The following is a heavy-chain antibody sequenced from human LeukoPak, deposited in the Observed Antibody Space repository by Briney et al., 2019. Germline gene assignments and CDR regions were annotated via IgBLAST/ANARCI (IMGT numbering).Heavy chain of an antibody. CDR2: ISSSSYI. J-gene: IGHJ6*04. D-gene: IGHD5-18*01. CDR3: AMGYSYEYHYAMDV. Sequence: GGSLRLSYAASGFTFSSYSMNWVRQAPGKGLEWVSSISSSSYIYYADSVKGRFTISRDNAKNSLYLQMNSLRAEDTAVYYCAMGYSYEYHYAMDVWGKGTTVTVSS. V-gene: IGHV3-21*01. CDR1: GFTFSSYS.